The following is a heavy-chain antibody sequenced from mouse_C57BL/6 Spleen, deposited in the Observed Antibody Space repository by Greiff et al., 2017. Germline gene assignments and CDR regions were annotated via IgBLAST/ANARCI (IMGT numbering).Heavy chain of an antibody. CDR3: ARASNWDEDY. J-gene: IGHJ2*01. Sequence: QVQLQQPGAELVRPGSSVKLSCKASGYTFTSYWMHRVKQRPIQGLEWIGNIDPSDSETHYNQKFKDKATLTVDKSSSTAYMQLSSLTSEDSAVYYCARASNWDEDYWGQGTTLTVSS. V-gene: IGHV1-52*01. CDR2: IDPSDSET. D-gene: IGHD4-1*02. CDR1: GYTFTSYW.